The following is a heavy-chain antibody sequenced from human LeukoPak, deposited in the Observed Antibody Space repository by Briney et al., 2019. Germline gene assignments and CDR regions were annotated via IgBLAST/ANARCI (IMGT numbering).Heavy chain of an antibody. V-gene: IGHV3-23*01. CDR3: ARDRVVVVLADAFDI. Sequence: GGSLRLSCAASGFTFSSYAMSWVRQAPGKGLEWVSAISGSGGSTYYADSVKGRFTISRDNSKNTLYLQMNSLRAEDTAVYYCARDRVVVVLADAFDIWGQGTMVTVSS. CDR2: ISGSGGST. D-gene: IGHD3-22*01. CDR1: GFTFSSYA. J-gene: IGHJ3*02.